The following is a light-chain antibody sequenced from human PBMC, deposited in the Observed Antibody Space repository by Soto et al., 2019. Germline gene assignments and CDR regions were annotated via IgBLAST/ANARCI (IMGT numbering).Light chain of an antibody. V-gene: IGKV3-11*01. CDR1: ESLRGL. CDR3: QQRSSWPLT. Sequence: EIVLTQSPGTLSLSPGERVILSCRASESLRGLLAWYQQKPGQAPRLLIYDVFKRATGIPARFSGSGSGTDFTLTISSLEPEDFAVYYCQQRSSWPLTFGGGTKVEIK. J-gene: IGKJ4*01. CDR2: DVF.